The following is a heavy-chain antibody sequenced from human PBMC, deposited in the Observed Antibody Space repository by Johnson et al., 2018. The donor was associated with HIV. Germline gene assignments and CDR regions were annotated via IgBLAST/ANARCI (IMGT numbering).Heavy chain of an antibody. CDR3: AKDRAEVVVVHDALDM. CDR2: ISYDGSNE. D-gene: IGHD3-22*01. J-gene: IGHJ3*02. Sequence: QMLLVESGGGLVQPGGSLRLSCAASGFTVSSNYMSWVRQAPGKGLEWVALISYDGSNEYYGDSVKGRFSISRDNSKKKLYLQMNSLRPEDTAVYYCAKDRAEVVVVHDALDMWGQGTMVTVSS. CDR1: GFTVSSNY. V-gene: IGHV3-30*18.